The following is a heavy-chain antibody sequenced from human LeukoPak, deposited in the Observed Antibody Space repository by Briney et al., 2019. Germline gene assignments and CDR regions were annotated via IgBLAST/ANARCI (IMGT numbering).Heavy chain of an antibody. J-gene: IGHJ4*02. D-gene: IGHD1-1*01. CDR2: ISGGGAGT. CDR1: GFTFSSYA. V-gene: IGHV3-23*01. CDR3: AKDFVRYNIQFDY. Sequence: GGSLRLSCAASGFTFSSYAMSWVRQAPGKGLEWVSSISGGGAGTYYADSVRGRFTISRDNSKNTLCLQMNSLRAEDTALYYCAKDFVRYNIQFDYWGQGALVTVSS.